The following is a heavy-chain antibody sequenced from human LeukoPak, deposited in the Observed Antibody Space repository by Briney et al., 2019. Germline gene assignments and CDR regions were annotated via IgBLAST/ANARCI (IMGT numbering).Heavy chain of an antibody. CDR1: GFTFSSYG. Sequence: GGSLRLSCAASGFTFSSYGMHWVRQAPGKGLEWVAVIWYDGSNKYYADSVKGRFTISRDNSKNTLYLQMNSLRAEDTAVYYCARDAYYYGSGSYEFYRYYYYYYMDVWGKGTTVTVSS. J-gene: IGHJ6*03. CDR2: IWYDGSNK. D-gene: IGHD3-10*01. V-gene: IGHV3-33*01. CDR3: ARDAYYYGSGSYEFYRYYYYYYMDV.